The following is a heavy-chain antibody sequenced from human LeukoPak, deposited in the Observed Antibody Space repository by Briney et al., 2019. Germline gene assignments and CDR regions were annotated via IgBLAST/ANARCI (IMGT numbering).Heavy chain of an antibody. CDR1: GYNFPSYW. CDR3: ARQSGTIASGVTDY. J-gene: IGHJ4*02. D-gene: IGHD2-21*01. V-gene: IGHV5-51*01. CDR2: IYIGDSDT. Sequence: GESLQISCQGSGYNFPSYWIAWVRQLPGKGLEWMGIIYIGDSDTRYSPSFQGQVTISADKSISTAYLQWSSLKASDTAMYYCARQSGTIASGVTDYWGQGTLVTVSS.